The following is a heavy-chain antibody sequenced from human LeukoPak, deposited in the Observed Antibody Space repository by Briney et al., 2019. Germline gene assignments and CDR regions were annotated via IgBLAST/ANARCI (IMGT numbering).Heavy chain of an antibody. CDR2: IWYDASNK. Sequence: GRSLTLSCAASGFTFSSFGMHWVRQAPGKGLEWVAVIWYDASNKYYADSVKGRFTISRDNSKNTLFLQMNSLRDDDTAVYYCVRGVGVSRFNYFDPWGQGTLVTVSS. V-gene: IGHV3-33*01. J-gene: IGHJ5*02. CDR1: GFTFSSFG. CDR3: VRGVGVSRFNYFDP. D-gene: IGHD6-13*01.